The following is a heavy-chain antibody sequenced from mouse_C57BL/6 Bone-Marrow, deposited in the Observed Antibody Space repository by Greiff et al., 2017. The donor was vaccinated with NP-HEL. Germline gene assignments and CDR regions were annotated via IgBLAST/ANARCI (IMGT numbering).Heavy chain of an antibody. J-gene: IGHJ2*01. CDR2: IYPRSGNT. D-gene: IGHD1-1*01. Sequence: VQLQQSGAELARPGASVKLSCKASGYTFTSYGISWVKQRTGQGLEWIGEIYPRSGNTYYNEKFKGKATLTADKSSSTAYMELRSLTSEDSAVYFCARDYGSSYKGDYFDYWGQGTTLTVSS. V-gene: IGHV1-81*01. CDR3: ARDYGSSYKGDYFDY. CDR1: GYTFTSYG.